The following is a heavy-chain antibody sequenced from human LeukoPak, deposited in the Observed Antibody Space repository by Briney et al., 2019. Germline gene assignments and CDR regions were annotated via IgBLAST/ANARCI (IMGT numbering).Heavy chain of an antibody. CDR3: AREGYCSGGTCYSTMNWFDP. Sequence: ASVKVSCKTSGYTFTAYYLHWVRQAPGRGLEWMGCISAYNGNTNYAKKIQGRVTLTTDTSTSTAYMELRSLRSDDTAVYYCAREGYCSGGTCYSTMNWFDPWGQGTLVTVSS. CDR1: GYTFTAYY. V-gene: IGHV1-18*04. CDR2: ISAYNGNT. J-gene: IGHJ5*02. D-gene: IGHD2-15*01.